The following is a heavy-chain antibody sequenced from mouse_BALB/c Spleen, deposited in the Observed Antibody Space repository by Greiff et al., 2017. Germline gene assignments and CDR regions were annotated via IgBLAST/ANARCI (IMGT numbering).Heavy chain of an antibody. D-gene: IGHD2-3*01. J-gene: IGHJ2*01. V-gene: IGHV5-6-4*01. Sequence: EVKLVESGGGLVKPGGSLKLSCAASGFTFSSYTMSWVRQTPEKRLEWVATISSGGSYTYYPDSVKGRFTISRDNAKNTLYLQMSSLKSEDTAMYYCTREDGYWLDYWGQGTTLTVSS. CDR1: GFTFSSYT. CDR2: ISSGGSYT. CDR3: TREDGYWLDY.